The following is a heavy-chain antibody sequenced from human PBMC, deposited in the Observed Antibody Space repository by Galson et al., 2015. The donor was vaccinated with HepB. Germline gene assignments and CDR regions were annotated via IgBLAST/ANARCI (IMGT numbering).Heavy chain of an antibody. CDR2: ITYDGSDQ. Sequence: SLRLSCAASGFTFSSYGMHWVRQAPGKGLEWVTYITYDGSDQNYARSGKGRFTIPRDNSKSMLYLQMDSLRAEDTAVYHCAKREARNSGPFDLWGQGALVTVSS. V-gene: IGHV3-30*18. CDR3: AKREARNSGPFDL. J-gene: IGHJ4*02. D-gene: IGHD6-19*01. CDR1: GFTFSSYG.